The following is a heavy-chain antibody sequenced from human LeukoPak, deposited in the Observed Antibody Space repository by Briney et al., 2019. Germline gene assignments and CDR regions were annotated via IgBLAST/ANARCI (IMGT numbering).Heavy chain of an antibody. Sequence: GGSLRLSCAASGFTLSSYWMTWVRQAPGKGLEWVTFIQYDGSKKYYADSVKGRFTISRDNSKNTLYLEMNSLRAEDTAVYYCAKDIGSYYDYWGQGILVTVSS. D-gene: IGHD3-10*01. CDR1: GFTLSSYW. J-gene: IGHJ4*02. V-gene: IGHV3-30*02. CDR2: IQYDGSKK. CDR3: AKDIGSYYDY.